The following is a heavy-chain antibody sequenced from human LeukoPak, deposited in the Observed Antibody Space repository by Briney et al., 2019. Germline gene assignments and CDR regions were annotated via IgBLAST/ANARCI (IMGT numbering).Heavy chain of an antibody. D-gene: IGHD2-15*01. CDR3: ARDLDIVVVAAALRHYGLDI. CDR2: ISAFNANT. Sequence: ASVKVSCKASGYTFTSYGISWVRQAPGQGLEWMGWISAFNANTNYAQKFQGRVTMTTDTSTSTVYMDLRNLRSDDTAVYYCARDLDIVVVAAALRHYGLDIWGQGTTVTVSS. J-gene: IGHJ6*02. V-gene: IGHV1-18*01. CDR1: GYTFTSYG.